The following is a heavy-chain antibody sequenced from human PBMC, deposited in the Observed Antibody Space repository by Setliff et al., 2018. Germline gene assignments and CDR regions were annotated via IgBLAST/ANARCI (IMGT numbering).Heavy chain of an antibody. V-gene: IGHV4-4*08. CDR1: GGAISNYY. D-gene: IGHD2-8*01. Sequence: SETLSLTCTVSGGAISNYYWSWIRQPPGKGLEWIGYIYSSGSTNYNPSLKSRVPISVDTSKNQFSLNLTSVTAADTAVYYCAREGFYCTNGVCYRPFDYWGQGTLVTVSS. CDR3: AREGFYCTNGVCYRPFDY. J-gene: IGHJ4*02. CDR2: IYSSGST.